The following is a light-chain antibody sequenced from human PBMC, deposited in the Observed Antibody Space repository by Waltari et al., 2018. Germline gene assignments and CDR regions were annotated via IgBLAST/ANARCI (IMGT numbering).Light chain of an antibody. CDR2: DVF. CDR1: STDLDVYSY. CDR3: SSYKTDRTVV. Sequence: QSALTQPASVSGSPGQSLTISCIGTSTDLDVYSYVSWYQQPPGKAPTLLIFDVFERPSGVSDRFSGSKSGNTASLTISGLQAEDEAEYFCSSYKTDRTVVFGGGTKVTVL. J-gene: IGLJ2*01. V-gene: IGLV2-14*01.